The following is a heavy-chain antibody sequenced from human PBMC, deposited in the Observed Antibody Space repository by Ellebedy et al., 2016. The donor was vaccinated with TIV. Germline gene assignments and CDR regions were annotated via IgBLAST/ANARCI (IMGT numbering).Heavy chain of an antibody. D-gene: IGHD3-3*01. CDR3: AKDPGYDFWSGYADY. CDR1: GFTFSSYA. Sequence: GESLKISXAASGFTFSSYAMHWVRQAPGKGLEWVSTISGSGGSTYYADSVKGRFTISRDNSKNTLYLQMNSLRAEDTAIYYCAKDPGYDFWSGYADYWGQGTLVTVSS. V-gene: IGHV3-23*01. CDR2: ISGSGGST. J-gene: IGHJ4*02.